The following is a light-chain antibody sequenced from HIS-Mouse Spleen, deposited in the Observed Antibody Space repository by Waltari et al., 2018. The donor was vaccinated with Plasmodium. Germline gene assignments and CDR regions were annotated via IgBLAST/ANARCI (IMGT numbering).Light chain of an antibody. CDR2: GNN. CDR1: SLRSYY. V-gene: IGLV3-19*01. J-gene: IGLJ2*01. Sequence: SSELPQDPAVSVALGQTVRITCQGDSLRSYYASWYQQQPGQAPVLVIYGNNNRPSGIPDRVSGSSSGNAASVTIAGARAEEEADYYCNSRDSGGNHVVFGGGTKLTVL. CDR3: NSRDSGGNHVV.